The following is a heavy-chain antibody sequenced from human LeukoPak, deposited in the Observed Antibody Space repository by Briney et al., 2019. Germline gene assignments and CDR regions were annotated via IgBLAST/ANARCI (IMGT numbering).Heavy chain of an antibody. Sequence: PGGSLRLSCAASGFTFSSYAMSWVRKAPGKGLEWVSAISGSGGSTYYADSVKGRFTISRDNSKNTLYLQMNSLRAEDTAVYYCAKAIRIIVAPGDFDYWGQGTLVTVSS. D-gene: IGHD3-22*01. J-gene: IGHJ4*02. CDR3: AKAIRIIVAPGDFDY. V-gene: IGHV3-23*01. CDR2: ISGSGGST. CDR1: GFTFSSYA.